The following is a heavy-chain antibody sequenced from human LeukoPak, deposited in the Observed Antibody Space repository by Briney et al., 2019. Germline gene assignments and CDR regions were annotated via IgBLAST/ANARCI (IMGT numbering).Heavy chain of an antibody. D-gene: IGHD1-26*01. CDR3: AREPGGVRRYFDY. CDR1: GGNLGNYA. V-gene: IGHV1-69*06. J-gene: IGHJ4*02. CDR2: IIPIFDST. Sequence: GASVKVSCKASGGNLGNYAISWVRQAPGQGLEWMGGIIPIFDSTNSAQKFQARLTIAADKSTNTVYLELSSLRSEDTAVYYCAREPGGVRRYFDYWDQGTLVIVSS.